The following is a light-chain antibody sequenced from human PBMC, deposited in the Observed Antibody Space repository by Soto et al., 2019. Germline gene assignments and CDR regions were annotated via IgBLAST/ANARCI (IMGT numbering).Light chain of an antibody. Sequence: QSVLTQPASVSGSPGQSITISCTGTNIDVGAHNYVSWYQQHPGKAPKLMIYAVSNRPSGVSNRFSGSKSGNTATLTISGLQAEDEADYYCCSYTVSGTYVFGTGTKVTVL. CDR3: CSYTVSGTYV. V-gene: IGLV2-14*01. CDR1: NIDVGAHNY. J-gene: IGLJ1*01. CDR2: AVS.